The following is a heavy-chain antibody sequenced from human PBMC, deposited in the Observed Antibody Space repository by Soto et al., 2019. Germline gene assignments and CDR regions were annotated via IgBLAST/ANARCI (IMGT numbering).Heavy chain of an antibody. J-gene: IGHJ4*02. CDR2: ISGSGGGT. V-gene: IGHV3-23*01. CDR1: GYTFSSFD. CDR3: AHRTGFDY. Sequence: EVQLWGSGGGLVQPGGSLRLSCAVSGYTFSSFDMSWVRQAPGKGLEWVSTISGSGGGTNYADSVKGRFTISRDISTDTVYLQMNSLRAEDTAVYYCAHRTGFDYWGQGALVTVSS.